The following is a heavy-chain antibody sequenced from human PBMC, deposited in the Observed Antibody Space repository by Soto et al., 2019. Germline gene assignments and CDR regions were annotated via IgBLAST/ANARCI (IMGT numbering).Heavy chain of an antibody. J-gene: IGHJ4*02. CDR2: IYPGDSDT. CDR3: ARSIVATIWNFDY. CDR1: GYSFTSYW. D-gene: IGHD5-12*01. V-gene: IGHV5-51*01. Sequence: PCEALKITCKGSGYSFTSYWIGWVRQMPGKGLEGMGIIYPGDSDTRYSPSFQGQVTISADKSISTAYLKWSSLKASDTAMYYCARSIVATIWNFDYWGQGTLVTVSS.